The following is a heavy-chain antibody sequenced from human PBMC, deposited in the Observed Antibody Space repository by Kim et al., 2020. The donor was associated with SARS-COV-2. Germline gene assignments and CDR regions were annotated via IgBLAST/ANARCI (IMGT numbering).Heavy chain of an antibody. CDR1: GYTFTSYA. V-gene: IGHV7-4-1*02. J-gene: IGHJ6*02. D-gene: IGHD3-9*01. Sequence: ASVKVSCKASGYTFTSYAMNWVRQAPGQGLEWMGWINTNTGNPTYAQGFTGRFVLSLDTSVSTAYLQISSLKAEDTAVYYCARVEVRYFDWDLLWRDSYYYGMDVWGQGTTVTVSS. CDR2: INTNTGNP. CDR3: ARVEVRYFDWDLLWRDSYYYGMDV.